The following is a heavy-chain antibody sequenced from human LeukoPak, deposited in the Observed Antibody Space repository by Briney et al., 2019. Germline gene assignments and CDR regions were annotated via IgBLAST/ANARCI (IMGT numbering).Heavy chain of an antibody. Sequence: PSETLSLTCAVYGGSFSGYYWSWIRQPPGKGLEWIGEINHSGSTNYNPSLKGRVTISVDTSKNQFSLKLSSVTAADTAVYYCARDLRFLVIWGQGTMVTVSS. CDR2: INHSGST. D-gene: IGHD3-3*01. J-gene: IGHJ3*02. CDR3: ARDLRFLVI. V-gene: IGHV4-34*01. CDR1: GGSFSGYY.